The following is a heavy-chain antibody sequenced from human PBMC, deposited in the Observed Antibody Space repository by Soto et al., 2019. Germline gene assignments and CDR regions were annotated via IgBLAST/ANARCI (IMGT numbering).Heavy chain of an antibody. CDR3: AKDRSSNSWYSTDV. D-gene: IGHD2-2*02. Sequence: EVQLVESGGGLVKPGGSLRLSCAASGFTFSTYTMNWVRQAPGKGLEWVSSISSSSGYMYYADSVNGRFTISRDNAKKSLYLQMNSLRAEDTAVYYCAKDRSSNSWYSTDVWGQGTTVTVSS. CDR1: GFTFSTYT. V-gene: IGHV3-21*01. CDR2: ISSSSGYM. J-gene: IGHJ6*02.